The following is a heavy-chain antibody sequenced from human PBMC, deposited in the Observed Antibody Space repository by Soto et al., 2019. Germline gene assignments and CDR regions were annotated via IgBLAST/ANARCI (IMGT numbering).Heavy chain of an antibody. J-gene: IGHJ5*02. CDR3: ARVRGIQLFHNWFDP. V-gene: IGHV4-59*01. CDR1: GGSISSYY. CDR2: IYYSGST. Sequence: LETLSLTCTVSGGSISSYYWSWIRQPPGKGLEWIGYIYYSGSTNYNPSLKSRVTISVDTSKNQFSLKLSSVTAADTAVYYCARVRGIQLFHNWFDPWGQGTLVTVSS. D-gene: IGHD5-18*01.